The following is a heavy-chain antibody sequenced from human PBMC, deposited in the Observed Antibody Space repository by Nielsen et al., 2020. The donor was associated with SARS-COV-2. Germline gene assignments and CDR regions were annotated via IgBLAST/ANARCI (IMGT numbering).Heavy chain of an antibody. D-gene: IGHD2-2*01. CDR2: INPNSGGT. Sequence: ASVKVSCKASGYTFTGYYMHWVRQAPGQGLEWMGWINPNSGGTNYAQKFQGRVTMTRDTSISTAYMELSRLRSDDTAVYYCARDKDCSSTSCYGDFDYWGQGTLVIVSS. V-gene: IGHV1-2*02. CDR3: ARDKDCSSTSCYGDFDY. J-gene: IGHJ4*02. CDR1: GYTFTGYY.